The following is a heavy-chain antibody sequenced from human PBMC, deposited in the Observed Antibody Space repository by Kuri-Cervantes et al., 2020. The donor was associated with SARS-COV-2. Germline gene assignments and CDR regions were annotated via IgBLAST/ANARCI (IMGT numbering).Heavy chain of an antibody. CDR1: GGSISSHY. D-gene: IGHD3-3*01. V-gene: IGHV4-59*11. CDR3: ARGGDFWSGYHDYWFDP. CDR2: IYYSGST. J-gene: IGHJ5*02. Sequence: SETLSLTCTVSGGSISSHYWSWIRQPPGKGLEWIGYIYYSGSTNYNPSLKSRVTISVDTSKNQFSLKLSPVTAADTAVYYCARGGDFWSGYHDYWFDPWGQGTLVTVSS.